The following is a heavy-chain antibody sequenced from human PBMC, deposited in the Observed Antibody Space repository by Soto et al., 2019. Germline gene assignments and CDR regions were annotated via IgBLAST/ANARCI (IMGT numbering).Heavy chain of an antibody. CDR1: GGSISSGGYY. V-gene: IGHV4-31*03. J-gene: IGHJ3*02. D-gene: IGHD3-22*01. Sequence: SETLSLTCTVSGGSISSGGYYWNWIRQHPGKGLEWIGYIYYSGSTSYNQSLKSRVTISVDTSKNQFSMKLSSVTAADTAVYYFARTYDGSGPNSGGYGFDIWGQGTMVTVSS. CDR3: ARTYDGSGPNSGGYGFDI. CDR2: IYYSGST.